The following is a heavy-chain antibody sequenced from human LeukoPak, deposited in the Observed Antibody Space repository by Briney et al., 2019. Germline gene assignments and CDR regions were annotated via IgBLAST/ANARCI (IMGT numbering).Heavy chain of an antibody. Sequence: SETLSLTCTVSGGSISSYYWSWIRQPPGKGLEWIGYIYYSGSTNYNPSLKSRVTISVDTSKNQFSLKLSSVTAADTAVYYCAGLAAGYFQHWGQGTLVTVSS. CDR1: GGSISSYY. J-gene: IGHJ1*01. CDR2: IYYSGST. D-gene: IGHD6-19*01. V-gene: IGHV4-59*08. CDR3: AGLAAGYFQH.